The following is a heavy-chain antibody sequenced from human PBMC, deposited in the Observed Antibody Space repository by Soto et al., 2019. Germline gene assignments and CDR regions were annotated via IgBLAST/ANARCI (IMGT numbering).Heavy chain of an antibody. CDR3: AQQCHWHFDH. D-gene: IGHD1-1*01. V-gene: IGHV2-5*02. CDR1: GFTLNTPGMG. CDR2: IYWDDSK. J-gene: IGHJ4*02. Sequence: QITLEESGPTLVKDTQTLTLTCALSGFTLNTPGMGVAWVRQPPGKALEWLALIYWDDSKYYSPSLASRLTVTRVTSKNQVVLTMTTMDPGDTATYFCAQQCHWHFDHWGRGTLITVSP.